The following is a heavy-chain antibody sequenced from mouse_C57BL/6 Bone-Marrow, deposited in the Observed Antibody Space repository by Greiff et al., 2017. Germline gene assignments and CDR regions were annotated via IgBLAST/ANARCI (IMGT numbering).Heavy chain of an antibody. CDR1: GYTFTSYW. D-gene: IGHD1-1*01. CDR2: ISPSDSYT. Sequence: QVQLQQSGAELVRPGTSVKLSCKASGYTFTSYWMPWVKQRPGQGLEWIGVISPSDSYTNYNQKFKGKATLTVDTSSSTDYMQLSSLTSEDSAVYYCARNYNGSSWNWYFDVWGTGTTVTVAS. CDR3: ARNYNGSSWNWYFDV. V-gene: IGHV1-59*01. J-gene: IGHJ1*03.